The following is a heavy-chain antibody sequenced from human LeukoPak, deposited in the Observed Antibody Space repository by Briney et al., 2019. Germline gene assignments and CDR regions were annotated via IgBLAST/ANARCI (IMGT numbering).Heavy chain of an antibody. CDR2: IYHSGST. J-gene: IGHJ3*02. V-gene: IGHV4-4*02. D-gene: IGHD6-19*01. CDR1: GGSISGSNW. CDR3: ARVGIAVAGTSLGAFDI. Sequence: SGTLSLTCAVSGGSISGSNWWSWVRQPPGKGLEWIGEIYHSGSTNYNPSLKSRVTISVDKSKNQFSLKLSSVTAADTAVYYCARVGIAVAGTSLGAFDIWGQGTMVTVSS.